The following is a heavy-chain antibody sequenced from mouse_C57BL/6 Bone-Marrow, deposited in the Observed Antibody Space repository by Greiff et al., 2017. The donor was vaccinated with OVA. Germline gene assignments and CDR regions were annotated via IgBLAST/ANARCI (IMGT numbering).Heavy chain of an antibody. Sequence: VQLKESGPELVKPGASVKMSCKASGYTFTSYVMHWVKQKPGQGLEWIGYIYPYNDGTKYNEKFKGKATLTSDKSSSTAYMELSSLTSEDSAVYYCARDGGYGGCDAMYYWGQGTSVTVSS. D-gene: IGHD2-2*01. V-gene: IGHV1-14*01. J-gene: IGHJ4*01. CDR2: IYPYNDGT. CDR1: GYTFTSYV. CDR3: ARDGGYGGCDAMYY.